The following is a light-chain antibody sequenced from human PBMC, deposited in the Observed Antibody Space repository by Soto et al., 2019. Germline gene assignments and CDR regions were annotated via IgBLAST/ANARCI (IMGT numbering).Light chain of an antibody. J-gene: IGLJ3*02. CDR2: SND. Sequence: QLVLTQPPSASGTPGQRVTISCSGSSSNIGSNTVNWYQQLPGTAPKLLIYSNDQRPSGVPDRFSGSQSGTSASLAISGLQSEDEDDYYCAAWDDSLNGWVFGGGTKLTVL. CDR3: AAWDDSLNGWV. CDR1: SSNIGSNT. V-gene: IGLV1-44*01.